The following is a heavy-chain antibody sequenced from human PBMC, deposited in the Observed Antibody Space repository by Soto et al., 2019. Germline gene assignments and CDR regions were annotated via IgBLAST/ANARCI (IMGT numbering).Heavy chain of an antibody. V-gene: IGHV2-5*02. CDR2: IYWDDDK. CDR3: AHRVLRTVFGLVTTTAIYFDF. Sequence: QITLNESGPTVVRPTETLTLTCRFSGFSLTTSGVGVGWVRQSPGKAPEWLALIYWDDDKRYSESLKSRLTITKDTSKHQVVPTLANLDPTDTATYYCAHRVLRTVFGLVTTTAIYFDFWGQGTPVAVSS. J-gene: IGHJ4*02. CDR1: GFSLTTSGVG. D-gene: IGHD3-3*01.